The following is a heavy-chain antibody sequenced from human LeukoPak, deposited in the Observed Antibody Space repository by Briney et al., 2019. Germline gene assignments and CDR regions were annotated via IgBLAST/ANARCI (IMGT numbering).Heavy chain of an antibody. J-gene: IGHJ4*02. Sequence: GASVKVSCKASGYTFTGYYMHWVRQAPGQGLEWMGWINPNSGGTNYAQKFQGRVTMTRDTSISTAYMEMSRLRSDDTAVYLCARDRGSSGYSAYWGQGTLVTVSS. V-gene: IGHV1-2*02. D-gene: IGHD3-22*01. CDR2: INPNSGGT. CDR3: ARDRGSSGYSAY. CDR1: GYTFTGYY.